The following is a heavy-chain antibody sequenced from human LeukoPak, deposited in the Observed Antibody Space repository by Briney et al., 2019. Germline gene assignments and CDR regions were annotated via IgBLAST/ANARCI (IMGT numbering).Heavy chain of an antibody. CDR1: GYTFTSYG. D-gene: IGHD3-3*01. CDR3: ARTQAILEWLSN. J-gene: IGHJ4*02. CDR2: ISAYSGNT. Sequence: ASVKVSCKASGYTFTSYGISWVRQAPGQGLEWMGWISAYSGNTNYAQKLQGRVTMTTDTSTSTAYMELRSLRSDDTAVYYCARTQAILEWLSNWGQGTLVTVSS. V-gene: IGHV1-18*01.